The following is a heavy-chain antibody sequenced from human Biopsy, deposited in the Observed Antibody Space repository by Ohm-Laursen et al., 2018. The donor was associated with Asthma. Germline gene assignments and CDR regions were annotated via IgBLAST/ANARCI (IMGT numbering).Heavy chain of an antibody. D-gene: IGHD2-15*01. CDR2: IHYSGIT. CDR3: AGFCSGGNCPDH. Sequence: TLSLTCTVSGGSIRSYYWTWLRQPPGKGLEWIGNIHYSGITYSNPSLKSRVTISVDTSKKQISLRLSSVIAADTAVYYCAGFCSGGNCPDHWGQGTLVTVSS. CDR1: GGSIRSYY. V-gene: IGHV4-59*01. J-gene: IGHJ4*02.